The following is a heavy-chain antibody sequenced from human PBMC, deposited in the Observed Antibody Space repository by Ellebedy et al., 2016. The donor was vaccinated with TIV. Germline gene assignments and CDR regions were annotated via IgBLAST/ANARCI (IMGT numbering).Heavy chain of an antibody. J-gene: IGHJ6*02. CDR1: GYTLTDVT. D-gene: IGHD2-21*02. CDR3: GTGDWTFLGMDV. CDR2: IDPEDGKT. V-gene: IGHV1-24*01. Sequence: ASVKVSCXVSGYTLTDVTIHCVRQAPGKGLEWMGGIDPEDGKTIYAQKFQGRVTMTEDTFTDTAYLELSSLRSEDSAVYYCGTGDWTFLGMDVWGPGTTVTVSS.